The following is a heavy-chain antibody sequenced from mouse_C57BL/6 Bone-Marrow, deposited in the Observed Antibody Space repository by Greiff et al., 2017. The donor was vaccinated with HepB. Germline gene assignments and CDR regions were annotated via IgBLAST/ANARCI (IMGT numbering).Heavy chain of an antibody. CDR3: ARDPSTVVAEYYFDY. CDR1: GFTFSSYA. CDR2: ISDGGSYT. J-gene: IGHJ2*01. V-gene: IGHV5-4*01. D-gene: IGHD1-1*01. Sequence: EVQLVESGGGLVKPGGSLKLSCAASGFTFSSYAMSWVRQTPEKRLEWVATISDGGSYTYYPDNVKGRFTISRDNAKNNLYLQMSHLKSEDTAMYYCARDPSTVVAEYYFDYWGQGTTLTVSS.